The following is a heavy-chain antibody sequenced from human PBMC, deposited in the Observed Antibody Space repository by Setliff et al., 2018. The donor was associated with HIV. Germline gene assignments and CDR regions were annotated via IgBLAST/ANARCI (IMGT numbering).Heavy chain of an antibody. Sequence: EASVKVSCKPSGYMFIAYGMSWVRRAPGQGLEWMGWIGPYNGRTEYAQEFQGRVSMTRDTSTSTVYMELSSLRSEDTAVYYCARGQASNDYGVSFWGQGTMVTVSS. CDR2: IGPYNGRT. V-gene: IGHV1-18*01. CDR1: GYMFIAYG. D-gene: IGHD4-17*01. J-gene: IGHJ3*01. CDR3: ARGQASNDYGVSF.